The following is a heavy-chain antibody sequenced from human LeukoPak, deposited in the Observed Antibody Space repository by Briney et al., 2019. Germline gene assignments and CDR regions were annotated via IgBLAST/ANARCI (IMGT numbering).Heavy chain of an antibody. CDR1: GYTFTSYD. D-gene: IGHD3-9*01. CDR3: ARGPLRYFDWLSHSSDFNFDY. J-gene: IGHJ4*02. V-gene: IGHV1-8*01. CDR2: MNPNSGNT. Sequence: ASVKVSCKASGYTFTSYDINWVRQATGQGLEWMGWMNPNSGNTGYAQKFQGRVTMTRNTSISTAYMELSSLRSEDTAVYYCARGPLRYFDWLSHSSDFNFDYWGQGTLVTVSS.